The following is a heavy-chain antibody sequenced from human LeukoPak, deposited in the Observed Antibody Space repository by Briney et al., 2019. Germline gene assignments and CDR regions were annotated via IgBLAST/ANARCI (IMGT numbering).Heavy chain of an antibody. Sequence: PGGSLRLSCAASGFTFCNYGMHWVRQAPGKGLEWVAVIWYDGSNKYYADSVKGRFTISRDNSKNTLYLQMSSLRAEDTAVYYCARDVLLWFGELSYAFDIWGQGTMVTVSS. CDR1: GFTFCNYG. J-gene: IGHJ3*02. D-gene: IGHD3-10*01. CDR2: IWYDGSNK. CDR3: ARDVLLWFGELSYAFDI. V-gene: IGHV3-33*01.